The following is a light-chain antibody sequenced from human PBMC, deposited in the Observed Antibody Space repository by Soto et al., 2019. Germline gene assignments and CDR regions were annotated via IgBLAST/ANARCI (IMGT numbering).Light chain of an antibody. CDR1: ISDVGGYKY. V-gene: IGLV2-14*01. CDR2: EVN. CDR3: SSYRSGSTKI. J-gene: IGLJ1*01. Sequence: QSVLTQPSSLSGSPGQSITISCTGTISDVGGYKYVSWYQQYPGKAPKLMIYEVNYRPSGVSNRFSGSKSGNTASLTISGLQAEDEADYYCSSYRSGSTKIFGSGTKVTVL.